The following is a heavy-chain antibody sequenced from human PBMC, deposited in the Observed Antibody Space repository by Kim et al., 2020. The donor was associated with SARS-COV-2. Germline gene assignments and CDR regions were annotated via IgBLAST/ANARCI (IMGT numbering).Heavy chain of an antibody. Sequence: GGSLRLSCAASGFTFDDYAMHWVRQAPGKGLEWVSGISWNSGSIGYADSVKGRFTISRDNAKNSLYLQMNSLRAEDTALYYCAKERGYSYGDFDYWGQG. CDR2: ISWNSGSI. CDR1: GFTFDDYA. V-gene: IGHV3-9*01. CDR3: AKERGYSYGDFDY. J-gene: IGHJ4*02. D-gene: IGHD5-18*01.